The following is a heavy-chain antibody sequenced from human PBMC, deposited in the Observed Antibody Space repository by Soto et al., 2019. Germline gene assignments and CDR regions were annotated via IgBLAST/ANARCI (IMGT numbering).Heavy chain of an antibody. CDR3: ARLSYGDSDAAFDI. V-gene: IGHV4-39*01. CDR1: GGSISSSSYY. Sequence: SETLSLTCTVSGGSISSSSYYWGWIRQPPGKGLEWIGSIYYSGSTYYNPSLKSRVTISVDTSKNQFSLKLSSVTAADTAVYYCARLSYGDSDAAFDIWGQGTMVTVSS. J-gene: IGHJ3*02. CDR2: IYYSGST. D-gene: IGHD4-17*01.